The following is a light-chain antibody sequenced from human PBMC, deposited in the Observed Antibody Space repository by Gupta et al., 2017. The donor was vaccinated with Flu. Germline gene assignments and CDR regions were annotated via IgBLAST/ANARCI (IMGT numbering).Light chain of an antibody. J-gene: IGKJ1*01. CDR2: LVS. CDR3: MQGAHWPWT. CDR1: QGLVYSDGNTY. V-gene: IGKV2-30*01. Sequence: ISCRSSQGLVYSDGNTYLHWFQQRPGQTPRRLIHLVSYRDSGVPDRFSGSGSGTVFTLKISRVEAEDVGIYFCMQGAHWPWTFGQGTKVEVK.